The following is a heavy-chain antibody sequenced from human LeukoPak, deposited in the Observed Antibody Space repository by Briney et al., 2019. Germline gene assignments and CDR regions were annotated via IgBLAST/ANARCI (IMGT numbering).Heavy chain of an antibody. V-gene: IGHV1-46*01. CDR1: GYTFTSYY. CDR2: INPSGGST. Sequence: ASVKVSCKASGYTFTSYYMHWVRQAPGQGLEWMGIINPSGGSTSYAQKFQGRVTMTRDMSTSTVYMELSSLRSEDMAVYYCARVDYDSSGYYYFDYWGQGTLVTVSS. CDR3: ARVDYDSSGYYYFDY. J-gene: IGHJ4*02. D-gene: IGHD3-22*01.